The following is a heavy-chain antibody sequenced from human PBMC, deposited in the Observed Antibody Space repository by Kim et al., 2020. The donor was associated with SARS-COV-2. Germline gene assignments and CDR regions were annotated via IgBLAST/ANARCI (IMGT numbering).Heavy chain of an antibody. CDR3: ARDDLAAAVPGMDV. V-gene: IGHV3-21*01. Sequence: GGSLRLSCAASGFTFSSYSMNWVRQAPGKGLEWVSSISSSSSYIYYADSVKGRFTISRDNAKNSLYLQMNSLRAEDTAVYYCARDDLAAAVPGMDVWGQGTTVSVSS. CDR1: GFTFSSYS. CDR2: ISSSSSYI. D-gene: IGHD6-13*01. J-gene: IGHJ6*02.